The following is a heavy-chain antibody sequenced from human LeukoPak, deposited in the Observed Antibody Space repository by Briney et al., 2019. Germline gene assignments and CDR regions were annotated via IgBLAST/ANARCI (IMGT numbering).Heavy chain of an antibody. V-gene: IGHV3-30*02. Sequence: PGGSLRLSCATSGFTFKNYGMHWVRQAPGEVLEWVTFLDYTGNNQYYADSMKGRLTISRDNSKNTVFPQMNNLRLEDTAIYYCMKDVHYLGSYRESLDPWGQGTLVTVSS. CDR1: GFTFKNYG. J-gene: IGHJ5*02. CDR2: LDYTGNNQ. D-gene: IGHD3-10*01. CDR3: MKDVHYLGSYRESLDP.